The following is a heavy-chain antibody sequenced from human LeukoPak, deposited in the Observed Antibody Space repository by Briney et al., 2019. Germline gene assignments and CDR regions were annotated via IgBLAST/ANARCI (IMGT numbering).Heavy chain of an antibody. J-gene: IGHJ6*03. CDR3: ARVWDPNYYYYYMDV. Sequence: GGSLRLSCAASGFTFDDYAMHWVRQAPGKGLEWVSGISWNSGSIGYADSVKGRFTISRDNAKNSLYLQMNSLRAEDMALYYCARVWDPNYYYYYMDVWGKGTTVTVSS. CDR2: ISWNSGSI. CDR1: GFTFDDYA. V-gene: IGHV3-9*03. D-gene: IGHD1-26*01.